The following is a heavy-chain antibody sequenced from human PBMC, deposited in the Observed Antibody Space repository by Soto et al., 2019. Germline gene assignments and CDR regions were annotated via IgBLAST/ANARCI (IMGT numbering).Heavy chain of an antibody. D-gene: IGHD6-19*01. J-gene: IGHJ4*02. CDR3: AKELVNSGWTYFDC. CDR2: ISDSGGRT. CDR1: GFTFNTYA. Sequence: EVQLLESGGGLVQPGGSLRLSCAASGFTFNTYAMSWVRQAPGKGLEWVSAISDSGGRTYYADSVKGRFTISRDNSKNTLYLQMNSLRAEDTAVYFCAKELVNSGWTYFDCRGQGTLVTVSS. V-gene: IGHV3-23*01.